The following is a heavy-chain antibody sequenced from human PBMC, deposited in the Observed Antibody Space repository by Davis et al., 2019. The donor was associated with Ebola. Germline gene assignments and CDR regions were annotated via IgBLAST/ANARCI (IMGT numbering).Heavy chain of an antibody. CDR3: ARGGGFWSGYYPFDY. Sequence: SVKVSCKASGGTFSSYAISWVRQAPGQGLEWMGGIIPIFGTANYAQKFQGRVTITADESTSTAYMELSSLRSEDTAVYYCARGGGFWSGYYPFDYWGQGTLVTVSS. CDR2: IIPIFGTA. J-gene: IGHJ4*02. D-gene: IGHD3-3*01. CDR1: GGTFSSYA. V-gene: IGHV1-69*13.